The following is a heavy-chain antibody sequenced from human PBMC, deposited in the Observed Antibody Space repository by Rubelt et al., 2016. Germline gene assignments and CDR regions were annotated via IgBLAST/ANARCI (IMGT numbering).Heavy chain of an antibody. J-gene: IGHJ4*02. D-gene: IGHD2-15*01. CDR3: ARDHCSGGRCYSHY. CDR1: GYSFTSYG. CDR2: ISAYNGNT. Sequence: QVQLVQSGAEVKKPGASVKVSCKASGYSFTSYGISWVRQAPGQGLEWMGWISAYNGNTNYAQKLQGRVTMTTDTPTRTAYMELRSLRSDDTAVYYCARDHCSGGRCYSHYWGQGTLVTVSS. V-gene: IGHV1-18*01.